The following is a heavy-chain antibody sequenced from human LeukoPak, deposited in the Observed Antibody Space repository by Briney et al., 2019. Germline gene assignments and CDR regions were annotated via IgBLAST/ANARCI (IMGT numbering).Heavy chain of an antibody. D-gene: IGHD6-13*01. J-gene: IGHJ4*02. CDR1: GYTFTSYD. Sequence: ASVKVSCKASGYTFTSYDINWVRQATGQGLEWMGWMNPNSGNTGYAQKFQGRVTMTRNTSISTAYMELSSLRSDDTAVYYCARSGPLSRSFDYWGQGTLVTVSS. CDR3: ARSGPLSRSFDY. V-gene: IGHV1-8*01. CDR2: MNPNSGNT.